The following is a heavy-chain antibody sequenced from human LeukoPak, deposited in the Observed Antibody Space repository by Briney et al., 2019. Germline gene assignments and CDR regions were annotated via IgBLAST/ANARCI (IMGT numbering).Heavy chain of an antibody. CDR2: IWDDGSIK. Sequence: GGSLRLSCAASGFTFSSYGMHWVRQAPGKGLEWVAVIWDDGSIKYYADSVKGRLTISRDNSKNTLYLQMNSLRAEDTAVYYCARDRLTSRVRGVVIGGYFDYWGQGTPVTVSS. V-gene: IGHV3-33*01. D-gene: IGHD3-10*01. J-gene: IGHJ4*02. CDR3: ARDRLTSRVRGVVIGGYFDY. CDR1: GFTFSSYG.